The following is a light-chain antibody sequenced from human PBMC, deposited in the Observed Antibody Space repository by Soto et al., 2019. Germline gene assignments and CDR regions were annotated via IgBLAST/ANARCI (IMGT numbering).Light chain of an antibody. Sequence: ENVLTQSPGTLSLSPGERATLSCRASQSVGRNYLAWFQQKSGQAPRLVIYGASSRAAGIPDRLSGSGSGTDFTLTISRLEPEDFAVHYCQQYATSPITFGQATRLEIK. CDR2: GAS. V-gene: IGKV3-20*01. CDR1: QSVGRNY. CDR3: QQYATSPIT. J-gene: IGKJ5*01.